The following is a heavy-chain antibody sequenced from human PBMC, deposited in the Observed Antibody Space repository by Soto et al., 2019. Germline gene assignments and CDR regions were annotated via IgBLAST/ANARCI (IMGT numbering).Heavy chain of an antibody. D-gene: IGHD2-21*01. CDR2: IYASGST. Sequence: SETLSLTCNVSDDSLSTYYWSWIRQPAGKGLEWIGRIYASGSTNYNPSLKSRVSMSVDTSKKQFSLNMISVTAADTAMYYCARSAIPRGGWFRPWGQGVLVTV. CDR1: DDSLSTYY. J-gene: IGHJ5*02. V-gene: IGHV4-4*07. CDR3: ARSAIPRGGWFRP.